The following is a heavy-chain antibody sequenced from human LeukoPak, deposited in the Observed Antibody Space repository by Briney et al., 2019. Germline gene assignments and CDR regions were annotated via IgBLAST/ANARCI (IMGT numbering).Heavy chain of an antibody. J-gene: IGHJ6*03. V-gene: IGHV3-48*01. CDR2: ISPSTSAI. D-gene: IGHD2-15*01. Sequence: GGSLRLSCVASGLTFSTHGMNWVRQAPGKGLDWISYISPSTSAIYYANSVKGRFTISRDNSKNTLYLQMNSLRAEDTAVYYCAKEKRVVVARHYYYYMDVWGKGTTVTVSS. CDR3: AKEKRVVVARHYYYYMDV. CDR1: GLTFSTHG.